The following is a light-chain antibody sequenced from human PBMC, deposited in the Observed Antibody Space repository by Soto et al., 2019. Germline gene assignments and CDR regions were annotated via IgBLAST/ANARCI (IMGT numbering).Light chain of an antibody. CDR1: QSVSSY. CDR2: DAS. CDR3: QQRSNWPLT. V-gene: IGKV3-11*01. J-gene: IGKJ4*01. Sequence: VVTQSAATLSLSPGERATLSCRASQSVSSYLAWYQQKPGQAPRLLIYDASNRATGIPARFSVSGSGTDFTITISSLQPEDGEVDDGQQRSNWPLTFGGGTKVDIK.